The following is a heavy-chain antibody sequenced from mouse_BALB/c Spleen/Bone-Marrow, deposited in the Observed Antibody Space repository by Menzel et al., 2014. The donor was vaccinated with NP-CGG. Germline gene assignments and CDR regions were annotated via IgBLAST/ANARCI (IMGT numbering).Heavy chain of an antibody. V-gene: IGHV1-14*01. CDR1: GYTFTSYV. D-gene: IGHD2-14*01. J-gene: IGHJ4*01. Sequence: EVQLQQSGPDLVKPGASVKMSCKASGYTFTSYVIHWVKQKPGQGLEWIGYIHPYNDGTRYNEKFKGKATLTSDKSSSTAYMELSSLTSEDSADYYGARSRNYRYKGDYAMDYWGQGTSVTVSS. CDR2: IHPYNDGT. CDR3: ARSRNYRYKGDYAMDY.